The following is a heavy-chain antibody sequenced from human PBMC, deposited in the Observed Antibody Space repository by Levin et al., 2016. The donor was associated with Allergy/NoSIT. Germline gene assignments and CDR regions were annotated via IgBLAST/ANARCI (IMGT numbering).Heavy chain of an antibody. V-gene: IGHV5-51*01. D-gene: IGHD2-2*01. Sequence: VRQMPGKGLEWMGIIYPGDSDTRYSPSFQGQVTISADKSISTAYLQWSSLKASDTAMYYCASRLGYCSSTSCYSLSDIAFDIWGQGTMVTVSS. CDR3: ASRLGYCSSTSCYSLSDIAFDI. CDR2: IYPGDSDT. J-gene: IGHJ3*02.